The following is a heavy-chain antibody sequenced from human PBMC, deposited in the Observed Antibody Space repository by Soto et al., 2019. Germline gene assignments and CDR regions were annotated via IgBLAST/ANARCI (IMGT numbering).Heavy chain of an antibody. J-gene: IGHJ4*02. CDR3: ASRYYYDSRGYYYTYYY. Sequence: GGSPRLSCAASGFTFSNYNMNCVRQAPGKGLEWVSSISSSSSTIYYADSVKGRFTISRDNAKNSLYLQMNSLRDEDTAVYYCASRYYYDSRGYYYTYYYWGQGNLVTVSS. CDR1: GFTFSNYN. CDR2: ISSSSSTI. V-gene: IGHV3-48*02. D-gene: IGHD3-22*01.